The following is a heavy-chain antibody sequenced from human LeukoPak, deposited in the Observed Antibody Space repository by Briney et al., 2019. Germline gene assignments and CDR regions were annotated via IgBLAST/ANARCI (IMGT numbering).Heavy chain of an antibody. CDR2: ISSRGDST. J-gene: IGHJ4*02. CDR3: VKGPRPDITVAHTVEN. Sequence: GGSVRLSCAASGFIFSNYAMSWVRQVPGRGLEWVATISSRGDSTYVADSLKGRFTISGDNSKNSLYLQMNTVRAEDTAVNYCVKGPRPDITVAHTVENWGQGTLVTVSS. D-gene: IGHD4-23*01. V-gene: IGHV3-23*01. CDR1: GFIFSNYA.